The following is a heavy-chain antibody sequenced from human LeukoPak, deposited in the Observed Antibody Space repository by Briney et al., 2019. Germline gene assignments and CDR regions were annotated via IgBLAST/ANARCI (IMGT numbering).Heavy chain of an antibody. J-gene: IGHJ6*04. CDR1: GGSFSGYY. D-gene: IGHD2-2*01. V-gene: IGHV4-34*01. CDR2: INHSGST. CDR3: ARYRRSVPADIRLNYGMDV. Sequence: SETLSLTCAVYGGSFSGYYWSWIRQPPGKGLEWIGEINHSGSTNYNPSLKSRVTISVDTSKNQFSLKLSSVTAADTAVYYCARYRRSVPADIRLNYGMDVWGKGTTVTVSS.